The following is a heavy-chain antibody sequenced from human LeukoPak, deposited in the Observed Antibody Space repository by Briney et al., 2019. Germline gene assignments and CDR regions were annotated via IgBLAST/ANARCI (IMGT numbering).Heavy chain of an antibody. Sequence: AGGSLRLSCAASAFTFSNYAMSWVRQAPGEGLEWVSAISGSGASTYYADSVEGRFTISRDKSQNTLYLQMNSLRAEDTAVYYCAKGSSAYVMYYFDNWGQGTLVTVSS. CDR2: ISGSGAST. CDR1: AFTFSNYA. CDR3: AKGSSAYVMYYFDN. D-gene: IGHD3-22*01. J-gene: IGHJ4*02. V-gene: IGHV3-23*01.